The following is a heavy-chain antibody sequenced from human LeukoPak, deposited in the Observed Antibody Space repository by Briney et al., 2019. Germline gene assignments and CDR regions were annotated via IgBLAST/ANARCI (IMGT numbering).Heavy chain of an antibody. V-gene: IGHV3-74*01. CDR3: ARGSSGWSLEY. J-gene: IGHJ4*02. D-gene: IGHD6-19*01. CDR1: GFSLSSYW. CDR2: INIDGSIT. Sequence: PGGSLRLSCAASGFSLSSYWMHWVRQAPGKGLVWASRINIDGSITSYADSVKGRFTISRDTAKNTLYLQMNSLRAEDTAVYYCARGSSGWSLEYWGQGTLVTVSS.